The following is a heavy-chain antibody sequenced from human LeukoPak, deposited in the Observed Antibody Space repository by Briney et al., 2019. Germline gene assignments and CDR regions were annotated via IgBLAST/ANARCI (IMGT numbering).Heavy chain of an antibody. Sequence: PGGSLRLSCAASGFTFSSYAMHWVRQAPGKGLEWVAVISYDGSNKYYADSVKDRFTISRDNAKNSLYLQMNSLRAEDTAVYYCARGSYQVSWGQGTLVTVSS. CDR2: ISYDGSNK. V-gene: IGHV3-30*04. CDR3: ARGSYQVS. J-gene: IGHJ4*02. D-gene: IGHD2/OR15-2a*01. CDR1: GFTFSSYA.